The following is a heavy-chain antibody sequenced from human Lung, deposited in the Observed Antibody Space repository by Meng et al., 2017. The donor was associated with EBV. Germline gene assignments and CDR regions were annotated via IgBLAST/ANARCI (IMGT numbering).Heavy chain of an antibody. CDR3: ARPSIAVAGWDY. Sequence: QPPMKGRAPGLVKPSETLSLTCTVSGGSISSSSYYWGWIRQPPGKGLEWIGSIYYSGSTYYNPSLKSRVTISVDTSKNQFSLKLSSVTAADTAVYYCARPSIAVAGWDYWGQGTLVTVSS. CDR2: IYYSGST. V-gene: IGHV4-39*01. D-gene: IGHD6-19*01. J-gene: IGHJ4*02. CDR1: GGSISSSSYY.